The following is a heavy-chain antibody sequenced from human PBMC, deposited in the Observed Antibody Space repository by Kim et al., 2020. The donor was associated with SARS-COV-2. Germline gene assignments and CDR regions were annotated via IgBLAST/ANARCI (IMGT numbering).Heavy chain of an antibody. J-gene: IGHJ4*02. CDR2: GST. V-gene: IGHV3-23*01. D-gene: IGHD5-12*01. Sequence: GSTYYADSVKGRFTISRANSKNTLYLQMNSLRAEDTAVYYCASYEGGDYWGQGTLVTVSS. CDR3: ASYEGGDY.